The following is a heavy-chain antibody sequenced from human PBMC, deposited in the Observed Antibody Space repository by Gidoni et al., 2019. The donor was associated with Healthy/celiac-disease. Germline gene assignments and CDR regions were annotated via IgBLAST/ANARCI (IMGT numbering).Heavy chain of an antibody. CDR1: GFTFSSYA. CDR3: AKDQYYYYYMDV. J-gene: IGHJ6*03. Sequence: EVQLLESGGGLVQPGGSLRLSCAASGFTFSSYAMSWVRQAPGKGLEWVSAISGSGGSTYYADSVKGRFTISRDNSKNTLYLQMNSMRAEDTAVYYCAKDQYYYYYMDVWGKGTTVTVSS. V-gene: IGHV3-23*01. CDR2: ISGSGGST.